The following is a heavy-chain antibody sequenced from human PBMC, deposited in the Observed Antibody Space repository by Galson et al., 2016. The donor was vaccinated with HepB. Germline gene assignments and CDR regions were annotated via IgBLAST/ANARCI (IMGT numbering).Heavy chain of an antibody. CDR1: GFTFGSYG. V-gene: IGHV3-33*01. J-gene: IGHJ4*02. CDR2: IWYDGSNK. Sequence: LRLSCAASGFTFGSYGMHWVRQAPGKGLEWVAVIWYDGSNKYYGDSVKGRFTISRDNSKNTLYLQMNSLRAEDTAVYYCAREFKIAAPGVLDYWGQGTLVTVSS. D-gene: IGHD6-13*01. CDR3: AREFKIAAPGVLDY.